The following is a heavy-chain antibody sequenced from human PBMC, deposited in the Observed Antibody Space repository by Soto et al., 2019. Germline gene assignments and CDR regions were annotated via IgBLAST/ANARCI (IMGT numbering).Heavy chain of an antibody. Sequence: QVQLQESGPGLVKPSQTLSLTCTVSGGSISSGGYYWSWIRQHPGKGLEWIGYIYYSGSTYYNPSLKSRVTISVDTSKNQFSLKLSSVTAADTAVYYCARCITNYYDSSGYDFNFDYWGQGTLVTVSS. V-gene: IGHV4-31*03. CDR2: IYYSGST. D-gene: IGHD3-22*01. CDR1: GGSISSGGYY. CDR3: ARCITNYYDSSGYDFNFDY. J-gene: IGHJ4*02.